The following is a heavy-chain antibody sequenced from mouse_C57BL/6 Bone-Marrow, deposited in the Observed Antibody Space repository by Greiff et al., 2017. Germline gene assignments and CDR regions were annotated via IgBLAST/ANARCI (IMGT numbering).Heavy chain of an antibody. CDR1: GYTFTSYW. D-gene: IGHD2-5*01. CDR2: IHPNSGST. Sequence: QVQLQQPGAELVKPGASVKLSCKASGYTFTSYWMHWVKQRPGQGLEWIGMIHPNSGSTNYNEKFKSKATLTVDKSSSTAYMQLSSLTSEDSAVYYCAIYDSNYYFDYWGKGTTLTVSS. CDR3: AIYDSNYYFDY. J-gene: IGHJ2*01. V-gene: IGHV1-64*01.